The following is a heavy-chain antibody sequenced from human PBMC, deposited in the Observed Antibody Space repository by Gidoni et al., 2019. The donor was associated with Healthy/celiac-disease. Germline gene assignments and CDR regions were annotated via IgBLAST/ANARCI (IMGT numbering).Heavy chain of an antibody. CDR1: GFTCSSYG. J-gene: IGHJ4*02. D-gene: IGHD6-19*01. Sequence: QVQLVESGGGVVQPGRSLRLACAASGFTCSSYGMHWVRQAPGKGLEWVAVISYDGSNKYYADSVKGRFTISRDNSKNTLYLQMNSLRAEDTAVYYCAKDSFLLVVAGGFDYWGQGTLVTVSS. CDR3: AKDSFLLVVAGGFDY. CDR2: ISYDGSNK. V-gene: IGHV3-30*18.